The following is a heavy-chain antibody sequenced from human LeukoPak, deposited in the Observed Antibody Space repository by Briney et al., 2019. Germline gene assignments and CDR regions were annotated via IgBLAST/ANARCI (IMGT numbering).Heavy chain of an antibody. D-gene: IGHD5-24*01. Sequence: PGGSLRLSCPASRFTFTGHAMSWVRQAPGKGLEWVSAISGSGGSTYYADSVKGRFTISRDNSKNTLYLQMNSLRAEDTAVYYCAKERDSYILGDYFDYWGQGTLVTVSS. CDR3: AKERDSYILGDYFDY. CDR2: ISGSGGST. J-gene: IGHJ4*02. CDR1: RFTFTGHA. V-gene: IGHV3-23*01.